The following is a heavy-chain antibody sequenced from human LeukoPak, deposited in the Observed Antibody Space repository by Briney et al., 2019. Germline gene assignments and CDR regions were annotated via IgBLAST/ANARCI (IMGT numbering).Heavy chain of an antibody. D-gene: IGHD6-13*01. CDR1: GFTFSSYG. J-gene: IGHJ4*02. Sequence: GGSLRLSCAASGFTFSSYGMHWVRQAPGKGLEWVAVISYDGSNKYYADSVKGRFTISRDNSKNTLYLQMNSLRAEDTAVYYCAKAKYSSRPIPLDYWGQGTLVTVSS. CDR3: AKAKYSSRPIPLDY. CDR2: ISYDGSNK. V-gene: IGHV3-30*18.